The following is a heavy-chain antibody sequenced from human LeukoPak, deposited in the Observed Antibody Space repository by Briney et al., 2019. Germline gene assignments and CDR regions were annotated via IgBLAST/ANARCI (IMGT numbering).Heavy chain of an antibody. D-gene: IGHD2-2*01. CDR1: GFKFSSYW. J-gene: IGHJ4*01. Sequence: GGSLRLSCAVSGFKFSSYWMNWVRQVHGKGLMWVAHINTNGDSANYADSVKGRFTTSRDNAKSTLSLQMNSLRAEDTAIYYCVRDNAFTFDSWGQGTLVTVSS. CDR3: VRDNAFTFDS. V-gene: IGHV3-74*01. CDR2: INTNGDSA.